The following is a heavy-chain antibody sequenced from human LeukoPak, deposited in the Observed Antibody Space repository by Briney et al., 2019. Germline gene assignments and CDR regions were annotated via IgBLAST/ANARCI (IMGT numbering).Heavy chain of an antibody. CDR1: GVTFGSYS. V-gene: IGHV3-21*03. J-gene: IGHJ6*02. D-gene: IGHD3-22*01. CDR3: ARSSGYYYYNGMDV. Sequence: GGSLRLSCAASGVTFGSYSMNWVRQAPGKGLEWVSSISTSGSHIYFPDSVKGRFTISRDNSKNSLYLQMNSLRAEDTAVYYCARSSGYYYYNGMDVWGQGTTVTVSS. CDR2: ISTSGSHI.